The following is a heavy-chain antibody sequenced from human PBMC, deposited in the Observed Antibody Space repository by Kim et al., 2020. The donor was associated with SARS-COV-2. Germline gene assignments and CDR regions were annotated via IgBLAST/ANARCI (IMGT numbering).Heavy chain of an antibody. V-gene: IGHV4-39*01. J-gene: IGHJ4*02. CDR1: GDSITSPGYY. CDR3: ARHSRWIYNSDR. Sequence: SETLSLTCTVSGDSITSPGYYWGWIRQPAGKGLEWVGTVDDSGTTYYNPSLKSRLTVSADTSKNQFFLKLTAVTAADTGLYFCARHSRWIYNSDRWGQETLVTVSS. D-gene: IGHD5-12*01. CDR2: VDDSGTT.